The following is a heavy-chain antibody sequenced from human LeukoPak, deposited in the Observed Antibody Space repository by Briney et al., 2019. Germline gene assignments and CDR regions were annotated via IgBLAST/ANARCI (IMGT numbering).Heavy chain of an antibody. CDR3: ARGLRIQLWPNFDY. CDR2: INHSGST. CDR1: GGSSSGYY. D-gene: IGHD5-18*01. J-gene: IGHJ4*02. Sequence: SETLSLTCAVYGGSSSGYYWSWIRQPPGKGLEWIGEINHSGSTNYNPSLKSRVTISVDTSKNQFSLKLSSVTAADTAVYYCARGLRIQLWPNFDYWGQGTLVTVSS. V-gene: IGHV4-34*01.